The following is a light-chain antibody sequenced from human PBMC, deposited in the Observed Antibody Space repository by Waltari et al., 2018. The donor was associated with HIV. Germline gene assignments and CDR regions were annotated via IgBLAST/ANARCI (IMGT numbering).Light chain of an antibody. Sequence: EIVMTQSPATLSVSPGERATLSCRASQSVRSNLAWYQQKPGQAPRLLIYDASTSATGIPARFSGSGSGTEFSLTISSLQSEDFALYYCQQYNNWWTFGQGTKVEIK. J-gene: IGKJ1*01. V-gene: IGKV3-15*01. CDR2: DAS. CDR1: QSVRSN. CDR3: QQYNNWWT.